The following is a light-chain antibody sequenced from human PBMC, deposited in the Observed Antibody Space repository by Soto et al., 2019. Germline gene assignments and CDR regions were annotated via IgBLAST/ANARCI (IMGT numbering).Light chain of an antibody. V-gene: IGKV3-20*01. Sequence: DIVLTHSPGTLSLSPGERATLSCRASQSVSSSYLAWYQQKPGQPPRLVMYATSSRATGIPARFSGSGSGTDFTLTISRLEPEDFAVYYCQQYGSSSWTFGQGTKVDIK. CDR1: QSVSSSY. CDR3: QQYGSSSWT. J-gene: IGKJ1*01. CDR2: ATS.